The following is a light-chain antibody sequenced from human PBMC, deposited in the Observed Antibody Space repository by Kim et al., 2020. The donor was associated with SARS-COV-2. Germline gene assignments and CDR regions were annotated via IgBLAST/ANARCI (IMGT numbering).Light chain of an antibody. J-gene: IGLJ2*01. CDR3: QAWDSSTVG. CDR1: KLGGEY. V-gene: IGLV3-1*01. Sequence: SYELTQPPSVSVSPGQTASITCSGDKLGGEYVRWYQQKPGQSPVLVLYQDNKRPSGIPERFSGSNSGNTATLTISGTQAMDEADYYCQAWDSSTVGFGGG. CDR2: QDN.